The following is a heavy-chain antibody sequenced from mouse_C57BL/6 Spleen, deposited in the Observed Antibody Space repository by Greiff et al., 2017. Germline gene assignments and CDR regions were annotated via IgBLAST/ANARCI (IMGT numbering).Heavy chain of an antibody. J-gene: IGHJ1*03. D-gene: IGHD1-1*01. CDR1: GFTFSSYA. CDR3: ARAPIYYYGSSYEAWYFDV. Sequence: EVQRVESGGGLVKPGGSLKLSCAASGFTFSSYAMSWVRQTPEKRLEWVATISDGGSYTYYPDNVKGRFTISRDNAKNNLYLQMSHLKSEDTAMYYCARAPIYYYGSSYEAWYFDVWGTGTTVTVSS. V-gene: IGHV5-4*01. CDR2: ISDGGSYT.